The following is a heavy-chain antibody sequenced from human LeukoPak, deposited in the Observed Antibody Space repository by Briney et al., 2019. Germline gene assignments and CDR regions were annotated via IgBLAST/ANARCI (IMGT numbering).Heavy chain of an antibody. D-gene: IGHD3-10*01. CDR2: IYYSGST. CDR3: ARDYYGSGSYPNPNYGMDV. J-gene: IGHJ6*04. CDR1: GGSVSSGSYY. V-gene: IGHV4-61*01. Sequence: SGTLSLTCTVSGGSVSSGSYYWSWIRQPPGKGLEWIGYIYYSGSTNYNPSLKSRVTISVDSSKNQFSLTMSSVTAADTAVYYCARDYYGSGSYPNPNYGMDVWGKGTTVTVSS.